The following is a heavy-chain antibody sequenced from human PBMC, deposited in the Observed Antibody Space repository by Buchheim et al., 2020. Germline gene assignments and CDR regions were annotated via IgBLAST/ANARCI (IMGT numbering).Heavy chain of an antibody. CDR2: ISYDGSNK. CDR1: GFTFSSYA. V-gene: IGHV3-30-3*01. D-gene: IGHD3-10*01. Sequence: QVQLVESGGGLVQPGRSLRLSCAASGFTFSSYAMHWVRQAPGKGLEWVAVISYDGSNKYYADSVKGRFTISRDNSKNTLYLQMNSLRAEDTAVYYCARDPALVTMVQGGIIDYYYYGMDVWGQGTT. CDR3: ARDPALVTMVQGGIIDYYYYGMDV. J-gene: IGHJ6*02.